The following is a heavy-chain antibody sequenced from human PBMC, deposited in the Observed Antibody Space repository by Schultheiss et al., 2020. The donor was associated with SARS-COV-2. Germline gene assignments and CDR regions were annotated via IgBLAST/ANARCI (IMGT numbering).Heavy chain of an antibody. CDR1: GFTFSNAW. D-gene: IGHD4/OR15-4a*01. CDR3: ARDVLDGYYGMDV. J-gene: IGHJ6*02. V-gene: IGHV3-48*01. CDR2: ISSSSSTI. Sequence: GGSLRLSCAASGFTFSNAWMSWVRQAPGKGLEWVSYISSSSSTIYYADSVKGRFTISRDNSKNTLYLQMNSLRAEDTAVYYCARDVLDGYYGMDVWGQGTTVTVSS.